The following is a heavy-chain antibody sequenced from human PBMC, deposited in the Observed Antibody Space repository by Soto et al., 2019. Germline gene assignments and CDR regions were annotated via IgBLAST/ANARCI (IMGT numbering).Heavy chain of an antibody. CDR2: INPNSGGT. CDR1: GYTFTSYG. Sequence: ASVKVSCKASGYTFTSYGISWVRQAPGQGLEWMGWINPNSGGTNYAQKFQGGVTMTRDTSISTAYMELSRLRSDDTAVYYCARIHCSSTSCYLVGTNDAFDIWGQGTMVTVSS. D-gene: IGHD2-2*01. V-gene: IGHV1-2*02. J-gene: IGHJ3*02. CDR3: ARIHCSSTSCYLVGTNDAFDI.